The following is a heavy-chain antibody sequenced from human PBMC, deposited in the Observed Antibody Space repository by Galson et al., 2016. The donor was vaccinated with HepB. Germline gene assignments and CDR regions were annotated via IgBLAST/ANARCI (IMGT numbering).Heavy chain of an antibody. CDR3: ARPEYSSSSGANRFDY. CDR1: GYTFTTYD. V-gene: IGHV1-8*01. Sequence: SVKVSCKASGYTFTTYDTNWVRQATGQGLEWMGWMNPNSGNTGYAQKFQGRVTMTRTTSISTAYMELSSLRSEDTAVYYCARPEYSSSSGANRFDYWGQGTLVTVSS. D-gene: IGHD6-6*01. J-gene: IGHJ4*02. CDR2: MNPNSGNT.